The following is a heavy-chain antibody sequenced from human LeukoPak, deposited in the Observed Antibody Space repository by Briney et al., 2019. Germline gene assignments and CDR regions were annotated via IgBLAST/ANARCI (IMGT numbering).Heavy chain of an antibody. D-gene: IGHD6-13*01. Sequence: GGSLRLSCAASGFTFSDYSMHWVRQAPGKGLNWVAFIRYDGNNKYYADSVKGRFTISRDNSKNMLYLGMNSLSTEDTAVYYCARVAEAAAFDSWGQGTLVTVSS. V-gene: IGHV3-30*02. CDR3: ARVAEAAAFDS. CDR2: IRYDGNNK. J-gene: IGHJ4*02. CDR1: GFTFSDYS.